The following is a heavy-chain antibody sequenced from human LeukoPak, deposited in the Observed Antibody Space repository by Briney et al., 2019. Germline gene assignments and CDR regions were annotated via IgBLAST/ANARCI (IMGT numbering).Heavy chain of an antibody. CDR3: AKDGDGPFDY. Sequence: GGSLRLSCAASGFSFTTYWMSWVRQAPGKGLEWVANIKQDGTEKYYVDSVKGRFTISRDNAKNSLYLQMNSLRAEDTAVYYCAKDGDGPFDYWGQGTLVTVSS. D-gene: IGHD5-24*01. CDR1: GFSFTTYW. V-gene: IGHV3-7*01. J-gene: IGHJ4*02. CDR2: IKQDGTEK.